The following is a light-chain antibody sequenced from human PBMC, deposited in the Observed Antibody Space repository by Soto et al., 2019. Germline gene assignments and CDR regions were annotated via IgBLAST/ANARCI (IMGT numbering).Light chain of an antibody. V-gene: IGLV2-14*01. Sequence: QSALTQPASVSGSPGPSITISGTGTSSDVGGYNYVSWYQQHPRKAPKLMIYDVSNRPSGVSDRFSGSKSGNTASLTISGLQAEDEADHYCSSYTSSSTLMVFGGGTKLTVL. J-gene: IGLJ2*01. CDR3: SSYTSSSTLMV. CDR2: DVS. CDR1: SSDVGGYNY.